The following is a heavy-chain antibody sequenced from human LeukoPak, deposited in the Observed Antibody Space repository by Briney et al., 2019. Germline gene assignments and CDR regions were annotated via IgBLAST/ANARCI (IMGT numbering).Heavy chain of an antibody. CDR1: GFTFSSYA. CDR3: AKEVGLSAAGTRRDFDY. D-gene: IGHD6-13*01. Sequence: GGSLRLSCAASGFTFSSYAMSWVRQAPGKGLVCVSSISGSGGSTYYADSMKGRFTISRDNSKNTLYLQMSSLRAEDTALYYCAKEVGLSAAGTRRDFDYWGQGTLVTVSS. V-gene: IGHV3-23*01. CDR2: ISGSGGST. J-gene: IGHJ4*02.